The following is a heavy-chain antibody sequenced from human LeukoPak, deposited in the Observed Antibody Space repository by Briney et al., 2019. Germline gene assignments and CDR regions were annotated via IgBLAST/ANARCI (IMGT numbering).Heavy chain of an antibody. CDR2: IHNSGTT. V-gene: IGHV4-34*01. CDR1: GRPFSGYF. D-gene: IGHD3-10*01. Sequence: PSETLSLTCAVSGRPFSGYFWSWIRQSSGKGLEWIGEIHNSGTTNYNPSLNSRVTISEDTSKNQFYLNLSSVTAADTAVYYCARRYYYSLGSFPFDFWGQGTLVTVSS. CDR3: ARRYYYSLGSFPFDF. J-gene: IGHJ4*02.